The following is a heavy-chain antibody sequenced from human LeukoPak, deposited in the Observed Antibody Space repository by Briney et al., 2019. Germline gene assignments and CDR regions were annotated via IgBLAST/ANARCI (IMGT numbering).Heavy chain of an antibody. CDR3: ARDSGSYYYYYYMDV. V-gene: IGHV3-20*01. Sequence: GGPLRLSCAASGFPFDDYSMSWVRQAPGKVLVWVSPINWNGGSTGYADPVKGRFTISRDNAKNSLYLQMNSLRAEDTALYHCARDSGSYYYYYYMDVWGKGTTVTISS. CDR1: GFPFDDYS. D-gene: IGHD1-26*01. CDR2: INWNGGST. J-gene: IGHJ6*03.